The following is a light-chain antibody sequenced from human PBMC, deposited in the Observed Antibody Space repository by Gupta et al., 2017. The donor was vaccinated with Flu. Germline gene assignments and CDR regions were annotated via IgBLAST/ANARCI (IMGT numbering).Light chain of an antibody. J-gene: IGLJ1*01. V-gene: IGLV10-54*04. CDR2: RAG. CDR1: SNNVGKQG. Sequence: QAGLTQPPEGKKGGRETATVTCTGNSNNVGKQGAAWLQQHQGNPPQLLFYRAGKRPSGISERFSASRSGKTASLTITGLQPEDEADYYCSAWDSSLDVYVFGPGTKVTVL. CDR3: SAWDSSLDVYV.